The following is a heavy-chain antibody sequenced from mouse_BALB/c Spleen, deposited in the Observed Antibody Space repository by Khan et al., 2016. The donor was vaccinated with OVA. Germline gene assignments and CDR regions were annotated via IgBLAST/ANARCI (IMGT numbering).Heavy chain of an antibody. J-gene: IGHJ2*01. V-gene: IGHV5-17*02. CDR3: ARDSNFDD. Sequence: DVHLVESGGGLVQPGGSRKLSCAASGFTFSRFGMHWVRQAPEKGLEWVAYISSGSNSIYYADKVKGRFTISRDNHKKTLFLHMNRLRSDDTAMYYCARDSNFDDWGQGTTLTVSS. CDR1: GFTFSRFG. CDR2: ISSGSNSI.